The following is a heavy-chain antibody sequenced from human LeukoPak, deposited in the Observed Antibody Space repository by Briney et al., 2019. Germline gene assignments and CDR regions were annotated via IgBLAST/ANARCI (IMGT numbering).Heavy chain of an antibody. V-gene: IGHV3-21*01. Sequence: GRSLRLSCAASGFTFSSYSMTWVRQAPGKGLEWVSSISSSSSYIYYADSVKGRFTISRDNAKNSLYLQMNSLRAEDTAVYYCARRSAAGGHYFDYWGQGTLVTVSS. D-gene: IGHD6-13*01. CDR2: ISSSSSYI. CDR1: GFTFSSYS. CDR3: ARRSAAGGHYFDY. J-gene: IGHJ4*02.